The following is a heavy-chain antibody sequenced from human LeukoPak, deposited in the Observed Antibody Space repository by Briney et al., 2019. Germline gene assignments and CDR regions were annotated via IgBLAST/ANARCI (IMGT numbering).Heavy chain of an antibody. CDR3: AEDIGGYDFKGNDY. D-gene: IGHD5-12*01. J-gene: IGHJ4*02. Sequence: GGSLRLSCAASGFTFSSYAMHWVRQAPGKGLEWVAVISYDGSNKYYADSVKGRFTISRDNSKNTPYLQMNSLRAEDTAVYYCAEDIGGYDFKGNDYWGQGTLVTASS. V-gene: IGHV3-30*04. CDR2: ISYDGSNK. CDR1: GFTFSSYA.